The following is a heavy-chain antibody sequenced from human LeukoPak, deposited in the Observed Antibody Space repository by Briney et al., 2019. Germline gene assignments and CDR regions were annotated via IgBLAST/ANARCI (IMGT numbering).Heavy chain of an antibody. V-gene: IGHV1-69*13. Sequence: GASVKVSCKASGGTFSSYAISWVRQAPGQGLGWMGGIIPIFGTANYAQKFQGRVTITADESTSTAYMELSSLRSEDTAVYYCARDGDYTRTFDYWGQGTLVTVSS. CDR3: ARDGDYTRTFDY. D-gene: IGHD4-17*01. J-gene: IGHJ4*02. CDR1: GGTFSSYA. CDR2: IIPIFGTA.